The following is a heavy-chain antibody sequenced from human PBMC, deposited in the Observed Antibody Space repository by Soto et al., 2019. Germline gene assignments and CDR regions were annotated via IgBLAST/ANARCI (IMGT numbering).Heavy chain of an antibody. CDR3: ARVLTMIVVVIDAFDI. D-gene: IGHD3-22*01. CDR1: GFTFRDYW. CDR2: IKQDGSEK. V-gene: IGHV3-7*01. J-gene: IGHJ3*02. Sequence: GGSLSLSGAASGFTFRDYWMSWFRQAPGKGLEWVANIKQDGSEKYYVDSVKGRFTISRDNAKNSLYLQMNSLRAEDTAVYYCARVLTMIVVVIDAFDIWGQGTMVTVSS.